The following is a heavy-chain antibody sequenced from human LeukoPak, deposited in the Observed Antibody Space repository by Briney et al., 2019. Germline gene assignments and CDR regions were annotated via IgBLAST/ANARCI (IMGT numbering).Heavy chain of an antibody. CDR1: EDIFTNYW. Sequence: GESLKISCKGSEDIFTNYWIGWVRQMPGKGLEWMGIIYPGDSDTRYSPSFQGQVTISADKSISTAYLQWSSLKASDTAMYYCARRSGSYCDYWGQGTLVTVSS. CDR3: ARRSGSYCDY. CDR2: IYPGDSDT. J-gene: IGHJ4*02. D-gene: IGHD1-26*01. V-gene: IGHV5-51*01.